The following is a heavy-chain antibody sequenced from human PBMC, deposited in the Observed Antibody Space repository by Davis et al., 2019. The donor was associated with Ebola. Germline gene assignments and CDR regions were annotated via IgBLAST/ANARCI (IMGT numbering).Heavy chain of an antibody. CDR1: GFTFSSYA. Sequence: GGSLRLSCAASGFTFSSYAMSWVRQAPGKGLEWVANIKQDGSEKYYVDSVKGRFTISRDNAKNSLYLQMNSLRAEDTAVYYCARQSSSWNYWGQGTLVTVSS. D-gene: IGHD6-13*01. V-gene: IGHV3-7*01. CDR3: ARQSSSWNY. J-gene: IGHJ4*02. CDR2: IKQDGSEK.